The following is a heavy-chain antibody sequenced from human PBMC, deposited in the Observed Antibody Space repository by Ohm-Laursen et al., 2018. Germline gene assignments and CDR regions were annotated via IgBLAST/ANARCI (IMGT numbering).Heavy chain of an antibody. V-gene: IGHV3-11*01. CDR1: GFTFSDYS. Sequence: GSLRLSCAASGFTFSDYSMTWIRQAPGKGLEWVAYITSSSRTIYYADSVKGRFTISRDNADNAKNSLYLQMNSLRAEDTAVYYCARAGSYFDYWGQGTLVTVSS. CDR2: ITSSSRTI. J-gene: IGHJ4*02. CDR3: ARAGSYFDY. D-gene: IGHD3-10*01.